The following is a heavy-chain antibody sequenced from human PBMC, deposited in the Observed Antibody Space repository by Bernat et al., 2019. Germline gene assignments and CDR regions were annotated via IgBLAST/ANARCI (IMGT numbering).Heavy chain of an antibody. Sequence: QLQLQESGPGLVKPSETLSLTCTVSGGSISSSSYYWGWIRQPPGKGLEWIGSIYYSGSTYYNPSLKSRVTISVDTSKNQFSLKLSSVTAADTAVYYCARNTALHALTRGDYGEYGWKNWFDAWGKGTLVTVSS. CDR3: ARNTALHALTRGDYGEYGWKNWFDA. V-gene: IGHV4-39*01. CDR1: GGSISSSSYY. J-gene: IGHJ5*02. CDR2: IYYSGST. D-gene: IGHD4-17*01.